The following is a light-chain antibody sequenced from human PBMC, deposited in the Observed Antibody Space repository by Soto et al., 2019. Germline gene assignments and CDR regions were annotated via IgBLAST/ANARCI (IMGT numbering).Light chain of an antibody. J-gene: IGKJ3*01. CDR2: DAS. V-gene: IGKV3-11*01. CDR1: QSISSY. CDR3: HQRSTWPFT. Sequence: EIVLTQSPATLSLSPGERATLSCRASQSISSYLAWYQQKPDQAPRLLIYDASNRATGIPARLSGSGFWTDFTFTISSLEPEDFAVYYCHQRSTWPFTFGPGTKVDIK.